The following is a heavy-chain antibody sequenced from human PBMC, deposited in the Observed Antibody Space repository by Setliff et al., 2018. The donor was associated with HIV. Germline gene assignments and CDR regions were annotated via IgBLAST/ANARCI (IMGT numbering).Heavy chain of an antibody. J-gene: IGHJ4*02. CDR2: IQYDGSNK. CDR3: ARDRYSGSSTDY. V-gene: IGHV3-30*02. Sequence: GGSVRLSCAASGFTFSSFGMHWVRQAPGKGLEWVSFIQYDGSNKYYAESVKGRFTISRDNSKSTLYLQMNSLRPEDRAVYYCARDRYSGSSTDYWGQGTLVTVSS. CDR1: GFTFSSFG. D-gene: IGHD1-26*01.